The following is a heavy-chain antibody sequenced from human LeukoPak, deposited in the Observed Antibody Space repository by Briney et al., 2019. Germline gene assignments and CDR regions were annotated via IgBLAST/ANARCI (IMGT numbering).Heavy chain of an antibody. CDR3: IKDFMQNLGIFES. J-gene: IGHJ4*02. D-gene: IGHD2/OR15-2a*01. V-gene: IGHV3-13*01. CDR1: GFTFSSYD. CDR2: IGTAGDT. Sequence: GGSLRLSCAASGFTFSSYDMHWVRQATGKGLEWVSAIGTAGDTYYPGSVKGRFTISRENAKNSLFLQMKSLRSDDTAFYYCIKDFMQNLGIFESWGQGTLVTVSS.